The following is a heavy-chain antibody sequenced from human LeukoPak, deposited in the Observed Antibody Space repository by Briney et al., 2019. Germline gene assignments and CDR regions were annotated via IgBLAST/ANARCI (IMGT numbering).Heavy chain of an antibody. CDR2: INPNSGGT. CDR3: ARTYGSGSYYGWFDP. V-gene: IGHV1-2*06. D-gene: IGHD3-10*01. J-gene: IGHJ5*02. Sequence: ASVKVSCKASGYTFTGYYMHWVRQAPGQGREWMGRINPNSGGTNYAQKFQGRVTMTRDTSISTAYMELSRLRSDDTAVYYCARTYGSGSYYGWFDPWGQGTLVTVSS. CDR1: GYTFTGYY.